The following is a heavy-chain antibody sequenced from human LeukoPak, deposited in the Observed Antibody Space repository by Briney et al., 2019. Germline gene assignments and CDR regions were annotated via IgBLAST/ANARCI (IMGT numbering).Heavy chain of an antibody. J-gene: IGHJ4*02. D-gene: IGHD1-26*01. CDR1: GGSISSTNR. CDR3: SRESGAFSPFGY. CDR2: ISLSGLT. Sequence: TSETLSLTCGVSGGSISSTNRWSWVRQPPGQGLEWIGEISLSGLTNYNPSLKSRVTMSLDKSKNHLSLNLTSVTAADTAVYYCSRESGAFSPFGYWGQGTLVTVSS. V-gene: IGHV4-4*02.